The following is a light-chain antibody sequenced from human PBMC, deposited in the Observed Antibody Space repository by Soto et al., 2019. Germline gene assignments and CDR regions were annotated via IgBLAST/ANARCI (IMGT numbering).Light chain of an antibody. Sequence: QSALTQPPSASGSPGQSVTISCTGTSSDVGAYNYVSWYQQHPGKAPKIMIYEVSKRPSGVPDRFSGSKSGNTASLTVSGLQAEDEADYYCISYAGSNNFVFGTGTKLTVL. CDR2: EVS. CDR1: SSDVGAYNY. V-gene: IGLV2-8*01. CDR3: ISYAGSNNFV. J-gene: IGLJ1*01.